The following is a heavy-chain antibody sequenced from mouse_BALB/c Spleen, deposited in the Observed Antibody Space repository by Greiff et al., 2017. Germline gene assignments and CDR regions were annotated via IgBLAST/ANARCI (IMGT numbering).Heavy chain of an antibody. J-gene: IGHJ3*01. D-gene: IGHD2-1*01. CDR1: GFSLTSYG. V-gene: IGHV2-9*02. Sequence: VQLVESGPGLVAPSQSLSITCTVSGFSLTSYGVHWVRQPPGKGLEWLGVIWAGGSTNYNSALMSRLSISKDNSKSQVFLKMNSLQTDDTAMYYCARGAIVGNHAWFAYWGQGTLVTVSA. CDR3: ARGAIVGNHAWFAY. CDR2: IWAGGST.